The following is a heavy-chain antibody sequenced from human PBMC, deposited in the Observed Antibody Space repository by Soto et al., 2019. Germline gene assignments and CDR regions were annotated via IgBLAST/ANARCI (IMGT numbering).Heavy chain of an antibody. J-gene: IGHJ4*02. Sequence: QVQLVQSGAEVKKPGASVKVSCKPSGYTFTYYGISWVRQAPGQGLEWLGWISAYNGNTNYAQNLPDRVTMTTNTPMSTVYVELRSLRSDDTAIYYCALTVGSGYERYWGQGTLVTVSS. CDR3: ALTVGSGYERY. CDR1: GYTFTYYG. D-gene: IGHD5-12*01. V-gene: IGHV1-18*01. CDR2: ISAYNGNT.